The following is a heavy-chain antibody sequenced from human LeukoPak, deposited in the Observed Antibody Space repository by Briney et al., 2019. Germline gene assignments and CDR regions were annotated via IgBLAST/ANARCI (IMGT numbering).Heavy chain of an antibody. CDR2: IYYNGNT. CDR3: ARATAAPSSYFFDH. J-gene: IGHJ4*02. CDR1: GGSIRSSNSF. D-gene: IGHD6-25*01. V-gene: IGHV4-39*07. Sequence: SETLSLTCSVSGGSIRSSNSFWGWIRQPPGERLEWIATIYYNGNTYYNPSLQSRVTISVDTSTNQFSLKLNSVIAADTAVYYCARATAAPSSYFFDHWGQGTWSPSPQ.